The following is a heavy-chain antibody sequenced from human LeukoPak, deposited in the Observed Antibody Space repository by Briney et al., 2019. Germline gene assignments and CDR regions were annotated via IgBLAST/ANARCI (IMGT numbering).Heavy chain of an antibody. D-gene: IGHD3-10*01. CDR3: AKTLIYGSGSYYGPPSYYHYGMDV. CDR1: GFTFSSYG. V-gene: IGHV3-30*18. CDR2: ISYDGSNK. J-gene: IGHJ6*02. Sequence: GGSLRLSCAASGFTFSSYGMHWVRQAPGKGLEWVAVISYDGSNKYYADSVKGRFTISRDNSKNTLYLQMNSLRAEDTAVYYCAKTLIYGSGSYYGPPSYYHYGMDVWGQGTTDTVSS.